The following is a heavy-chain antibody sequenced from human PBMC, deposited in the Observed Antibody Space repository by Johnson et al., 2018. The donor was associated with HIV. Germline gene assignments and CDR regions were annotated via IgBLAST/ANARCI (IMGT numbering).Heavy chain of an antibody. J-gene: IGHJ3*02. CDR3: AKDLVVVTARGAFDI. CDR1: GFTFSSYA. CDR2: ISGSGGTT. Sequence: EVQLVESGGGLVQPGGSLRLSRAASGFTFSSYAMSWVRQAPGKGLEWVSSISGSGGTTYYADSVKGRFTISRDNSKNTLYLQMSSLRAEDTAVYYCAKDLVVVTARGAFDIWGQGTMVTVSS. V-gene: IGHV3-23*04. D-gene: IGHD2-21*02.